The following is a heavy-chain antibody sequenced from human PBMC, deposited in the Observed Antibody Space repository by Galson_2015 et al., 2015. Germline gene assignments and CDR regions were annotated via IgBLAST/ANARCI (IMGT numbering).Heavy chain of an antibody. CDR1: GGTFSSYA. CDR3: ARDRGGSGDFDF. Sequence: SVKVSCKASGGTFSSYAISWVRQAPGQGLEWMGGIIPIFGTANYAQKFQGRVTITADKSTSTAYMELSSLRSEDTAVYYCARDRGGSGDFDFWGQGTLVTVSS. CDR2: IIPIFGTA. J-gene: IGHJ4*02. V-gene: IGHV1-69*06. D-gene: IGHD6-19*01.